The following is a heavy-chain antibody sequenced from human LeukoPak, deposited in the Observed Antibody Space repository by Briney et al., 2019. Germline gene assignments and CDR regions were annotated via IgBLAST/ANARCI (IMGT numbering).Heavy chain of an antibody. CDR2: ISGSGTST. CDR1: GFTFSTYG. J-gene: IGHJ4*02. CDR3: AKNRENSMWVPDY. V-gene: IGHV3-23*01. D-gene: IGHD6-6*01. Sequence: GGSLTLSCAASGFTFSTYGMTWVRQAPGKGLEWVSAISGSGTSTHYTDSVKGRFTISRDNSKNTLYLQMNSLRAEDTAVYYCAKNRENSMWVPDYWGQGTLVTVSS.